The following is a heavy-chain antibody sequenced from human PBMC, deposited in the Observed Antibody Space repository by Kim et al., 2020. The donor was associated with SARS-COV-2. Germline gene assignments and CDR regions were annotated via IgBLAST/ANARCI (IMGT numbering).Heavy chain of an antibody. CDR2: ISYDGSNK. J-gene: IGHJ3*02. D-gene: IGHD3-22*01. Sequence: GGSLRLSCAASGFTFSSYAMHWVRQAPGKGLEWVAVISYDGSNKYYADSVKGRFTISRDNSKNTLYLQMNSLRAEDTAVYYCARQNYYDSSGYYYGPFD. CDR1: GFTFSSYA. V-gene: IGHV3-30*04. CDR3: ARQNYYDSSGYYYGPFD.